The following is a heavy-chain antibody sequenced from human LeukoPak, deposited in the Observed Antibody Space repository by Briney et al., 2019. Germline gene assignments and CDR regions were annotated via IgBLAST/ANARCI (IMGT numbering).Heavy chain of an antibody. CDR1: GFSFSSYG. CDR2: MRSDGSTT. Sequence: GGSLRLSCAASGFSFSSYGMHWVRQAPGKGLEWVAYMRSDGSTTYYADSVKGRFTISRDNSKNTLYRQMNSLRPEDTAVYYCAKGYDSSGYYLDHWGQGTLVTVSS. CDR3: AKGYDSSGYYLDH. J-gene: IGHJ4*02. D-gene: IGHD3-22*01. V-gene: IGHV3-30*02.